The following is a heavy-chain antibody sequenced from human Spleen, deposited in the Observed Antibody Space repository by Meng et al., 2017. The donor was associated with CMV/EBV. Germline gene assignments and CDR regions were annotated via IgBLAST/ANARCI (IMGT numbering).Heavy chain of an antibody. Sequence: VTLEESVQGLAKPSETLSLTCTVSGGSISSYYWSWIRQPAGKGLEWIGRIYTSGSTNYNPSLKSRVTMSVDTSKNQFSLKLSSVTAADTAVYYCARDQLIDPLGDFDYWGQGTLVTVSS. CDR3: ARDQLIDPLGDFDY. CDR2: IYTSGST. D-gene: IGHD1-1*01. V-gene: IGHV4-4*07. CDR1: GGSISSYY. J-gene: IGHJ4*02.